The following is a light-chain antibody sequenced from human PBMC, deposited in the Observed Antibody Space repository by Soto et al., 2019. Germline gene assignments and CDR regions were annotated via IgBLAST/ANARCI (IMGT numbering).Light chain of an antibody. V-gene: IGKV1-27*01. CDR1: QDISNY. CDR2: AAS. Sequence: DIQMTQSPSSLSASVGDRVTITCRASQDISNYLAWYQQKPGEVPKLLIYAASTLQKGVQSRFSGGGHGTLFPLTISSLQPDDVATYYCQKYNSAPKTFGRGTRLEIK. J-gene: IGKJ2*01. CDR3: QKYNSAPKT.